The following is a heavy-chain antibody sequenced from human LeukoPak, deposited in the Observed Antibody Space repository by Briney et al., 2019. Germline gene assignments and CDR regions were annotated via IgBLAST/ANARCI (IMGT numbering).Heavy chain of an antibody. CDR3: ARGSGWHDY. Sequence: GGSLRLSCAASGFTFSTYSMNWVRQAPGKGLEWVSYISSSSSTIYYADSVKGRFTIFRDNAKNSLYLQMNSLRAEDTAVYYCARGSGWHDYWGQGTLVTVSS. CDR1: GFTFSTYS. CDR2: ISSSSSTI. J-gene: IGHJ4*02. D-gene: IGHD6-19*01. V-gene: IGHV3-48*01.